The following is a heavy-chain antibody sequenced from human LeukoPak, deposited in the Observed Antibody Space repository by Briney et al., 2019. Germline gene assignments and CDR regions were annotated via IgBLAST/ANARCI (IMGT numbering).Heavy chain of an antibody. Sequence: ASVKVSCKASGYTFTGYYMHWVRQAPGQGLEWMGWINPNSGDSNIAQNFQIRVTMTRDKSISTIYMELRRLRFDDTAVYYCARGREEIDYWGQGTLVTVSS. CDR3: ARGREEIDY. V-gene: IGHV1-2*02. D-gene: IGHD3-10*01. CDR1: GYTFTGYY. J-gene: IGHJ4*02. CDR2: INPNSGDS.